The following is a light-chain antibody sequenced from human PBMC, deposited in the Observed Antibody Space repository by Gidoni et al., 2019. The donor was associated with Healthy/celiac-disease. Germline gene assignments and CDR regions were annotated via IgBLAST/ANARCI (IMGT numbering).Light chain of an antibody. V-gene: IGKV3-15*01. CDR1: QSVSIN. CDR2: GAS. CDR3: QQYNNWPPV. Sequence: EIVMTQSPATLSVSPGERATLSCRAIQSVSINLAWYQQKPGQAPRLLIYGASTRATGIPARFSGSGSGTEFTLTISSLQSEDFAVYYCQQYNNWPPVFXGXTKVEIK. J-gene: IGKJ4*01.